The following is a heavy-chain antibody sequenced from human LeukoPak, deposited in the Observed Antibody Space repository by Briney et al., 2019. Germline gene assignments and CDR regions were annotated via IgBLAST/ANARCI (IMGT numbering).Heavy chain of an antibody. J-gene: IGHJ4*02. CDR1: GFTFITYT. CDR3: AIAFRPGIAAV. V-gene: IGHV3-21*05. D-gene: IGHD6-13*01. Sequence: GGSLRLSCAASGFTFITYTMNWVRQAPGKGLEWLSYISSGSNAIYYADSVKGRFTISRDNAKNSLYLQMNSLRAEDTAVYYCAIAFRPGIAAVWGQGTLVTVSS. CDR2: ISSGSNAI.